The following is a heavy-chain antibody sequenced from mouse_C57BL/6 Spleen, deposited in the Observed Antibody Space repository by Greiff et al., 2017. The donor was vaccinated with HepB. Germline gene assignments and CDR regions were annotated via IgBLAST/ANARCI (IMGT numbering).Heavy chain of an antibody. V-gene: IGHV3-6*01. CDR3: AIYYGSGDYYAMDY. J-gene: IGHJ4*01. Sequence: EVQLQQSGPGLVKPSQSLSLTCSVAGYSITSGYYWNWIRQFPGNKLEWMGYISYDGSNNYNPSLKNRISITRDTSKNQFFLKLNSVTTEDTATYYCAIYYGSGDYYAMDYWGQGTSVTVSS. CDR1: GYSITSGYY. D-gene: IGHD1-1*01. CDR2: ISYDGSN.